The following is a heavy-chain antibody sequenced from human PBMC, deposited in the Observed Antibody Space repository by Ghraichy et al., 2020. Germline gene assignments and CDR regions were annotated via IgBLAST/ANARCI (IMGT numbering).Heavy chain of an antibody. CDR1: GYSFTSYW. V-gene: IGHV5-51*01. D-gene: IGHD3-22*01. CDR2: IYPGDSDT. Sequence: GESLNISCKGSGYSFTSYWIGWVRQMPGKGLEWMGIIYPGDSDTRYSPSFQGQVTISADKSISTAYLQWSSLKASDTAMYYCARRLTYYYDSSGYYGSYFDYWGQGTLVTVSS. CDR3: ARRLTYYYDSSGYYGSYFDY. J-gene: IGHJ4*02.